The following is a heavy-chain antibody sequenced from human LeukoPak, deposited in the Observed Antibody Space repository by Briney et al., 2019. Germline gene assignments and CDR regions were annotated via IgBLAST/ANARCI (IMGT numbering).Heavy chain of an antibody. CDR2: IKQDGSEK. V-gene: IGHV3-7*01. J-gene: IGHJ4*02. CDR3: ARIRESGSWYSIDH. CDR1: GFTFSSYW. D-gene: IGHD6-13*01. Sequence: GGSLRLSCAASGFTFSSYWMSWVRQAPGKGLEWVANIKQDGSEKYYVDSVKGRFTVSRDNAKNSLYLQMNSLRAEDTATYYCARIRESGSWYSIDHWGQRTLVTVSS.